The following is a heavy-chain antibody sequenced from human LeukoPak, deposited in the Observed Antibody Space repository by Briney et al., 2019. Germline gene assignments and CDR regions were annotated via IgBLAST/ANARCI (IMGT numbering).Heavy chain of an antibody. CDR2: IYYSGST. CDR3: VSRQQLVQGAFDI. Sequence: PSETLSLTCTVSDGSISSGDHYWRWIRQHPGKGLEWMGYIYYSGSTYYNPSLKSRVTISVDTSKNQFSLKLSSVTAADTAVYYCVSRQQLVQGAFDIWGQGTMVTVSS. J-gene: IGHJ3*02. CDR1: DGSISSGDHY. V-gene: IGHV4-31*03. D-gene: IGHD6-13*01.